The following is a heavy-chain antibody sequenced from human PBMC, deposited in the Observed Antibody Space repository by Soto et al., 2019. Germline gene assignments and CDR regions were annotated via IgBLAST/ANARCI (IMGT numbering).Heavy chain of an antibody. CDR1: GYSISSGYF. V-gene: IGHV4-38-2*02. CDR3: AREVGATARAFDF. Sequence: LSLTCAVSGYSISSGYFWGWIRQPPGEGLEWIGSIHHRGSTYYNPSLKSRVTISVDTSKNQFSLKLRSVTAADTAVYFCAREVGATARAFDFWGQGTLVTVSS. D-gene: IGHD1-26*01. J-gene: IGHJ4*02. CDR2: IHHRGST.